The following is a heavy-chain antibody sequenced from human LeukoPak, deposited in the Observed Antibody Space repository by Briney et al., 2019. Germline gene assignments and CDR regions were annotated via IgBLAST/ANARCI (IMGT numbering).Heavy chain of an antibody. J-gene: IGHJ4*02. CDR1: GFTVSNNY. V-gene: IGHV3-53*01. CDR2: IYSGGST. Sequence: GGSLRLSCAASGFTVSNNYMSWVRQAPGKGLEWVSVIYSGGSTYYADSVKGRFTISRDNSRNTLYLQMDSLRAEDTAVYFCAREGYSSGWFRLWGQGTLVTVSS. CDR3: AREGYSSGWFRL. D-gene: IGHD6-19*01.